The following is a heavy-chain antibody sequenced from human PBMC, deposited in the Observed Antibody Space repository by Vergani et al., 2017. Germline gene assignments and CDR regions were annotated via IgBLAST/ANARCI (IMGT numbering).Heavy chain of an antibody. V-gene: IGHV4-4*03. D-gene: IGHD6-13*01. CDR3: ATIGYRGWCYYFDY. CDR1: GDSISSNNC. CDR2: ICHTEDT. Sequence: QVQLQESGPGLVKPPGTLSLTCAVSGDSISSNNCWTWVRQPPGKGLEWIGEICHTEDTKYNPSLKSRVTVSVDESRNLFSLRLNSVTAADTAVYYCATIGYRGWCYYFDYWGQGILVTVSS. J-gene: IGHJ4*02.